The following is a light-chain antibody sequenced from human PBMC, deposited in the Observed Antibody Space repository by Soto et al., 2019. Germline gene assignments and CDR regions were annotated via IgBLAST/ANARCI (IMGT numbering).Light chain of an antibody. J-gene: IGKJ5*01. Sequence: EIVLTQSPATLSLSPWERATLSCRASQSVSSYLAWYQQKPGQAPRLLIYGASTRATGIPVRFSGSGSGTDFTLTISSLEPEDFAVYYCHHRGNGITFGQGTRLEIK. CDR3: HHRGNGIT. CDR2: GAS. V-gene: IGKV3-11*01. CDR1: QSVSSY.